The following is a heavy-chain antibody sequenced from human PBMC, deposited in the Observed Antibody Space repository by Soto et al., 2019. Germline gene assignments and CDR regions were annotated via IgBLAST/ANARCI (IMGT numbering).Heavy chain of an antibody. CDR1: GFTFSKYA. J-gene: IGHJ5*02. V-gene: IGHV3-23*01. CDR3: AKDAVYGDGFWLPES. D-gene: IGHD4-17*01. CDR2: ILGSGGT. Sequence: PWGSLRLSCVASGFTFSKYAMMWVRQAPGKGLEWVAGILGSGGTYHADSVKGRFTISKDNSLSTLYLQMDFLRADDTAVYYCAKDAVYGDGFWLPESWGQGTLVTVSS.